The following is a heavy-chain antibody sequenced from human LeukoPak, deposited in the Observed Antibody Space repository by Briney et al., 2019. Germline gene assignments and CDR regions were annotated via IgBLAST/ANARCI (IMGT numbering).Heavy chain of an antibody. V-gene: IGHV3-30-3*01. Sequence: GGSLRLSCAASGFTFSNYAMSWVRQAPGKGLEWVAVISYDGSNKYYADSVKGRFTISRDNSKNTLYLQMNSLRAEDTAVYYCARGGNSYGPFDYWGQGTLATVSS. CDR2: ISYDGSNK. J-gene: IGHJ4*02. CDR1: GFTFSNYA. D-gene: IGHD5-18*01. CDR3: ARGGNSYGPFDY.